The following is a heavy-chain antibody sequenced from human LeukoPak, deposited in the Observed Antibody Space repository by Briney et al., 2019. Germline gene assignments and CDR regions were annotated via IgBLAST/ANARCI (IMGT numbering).Heavy chain of an antibody. D-gene: IGHD5-12*01. Sequence: PSGTLSLTCAVYGGSFSGYYWSWIRQPPGKGLEWIGEINHSGSTNYNPSLKSRVTISVDTSKNQFSLKLSSVTAADTAVYYCARVISLVATITPGYYFDYWGQGTLVTVSS. CDR1: GGSFSGYY. CDR3: ARVISLVATITPGYYFDY. V-gene: IGHV4-34*01. CDR2: INHSGST. J-gene: IGHJ4*02.